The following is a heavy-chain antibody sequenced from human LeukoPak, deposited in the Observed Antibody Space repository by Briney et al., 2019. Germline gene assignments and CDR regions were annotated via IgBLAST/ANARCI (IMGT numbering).Heavy chain of an antibody. J-gene: IGHJ3*02. V-gene: IGHV4-4*07. Sequence: SETLSLTCSVSGDSITYFYWSWIRQAAGKGLEWIGRFSSSGSTDYNASLKSRVTMSVDTSKNQFSLKLSSVTAADTAVYYCARDRRTKIAVAGNAFDIWGQGTMVTVSS. CDR1: GDSITYFY. CDR2: FSSSGST. CDR3: ARDRRTKIAVAGNAFDI. D-gene: IGHD6-19*01.